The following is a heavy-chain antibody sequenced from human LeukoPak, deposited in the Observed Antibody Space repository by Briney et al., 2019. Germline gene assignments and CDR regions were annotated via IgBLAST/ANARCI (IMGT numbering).Heavy chain of an antibody. V-gene: IGHV4-59*01. CDR1: GGPFDAYY. Sequence: SETLSLTWTVSGGPFDAYYWSWIRQPPGKGLEWIGYIYYSGHTNYNPSLKSRVTISVDTSKKQFSLKLSSVTAADTAVYYCASTPGIAATGTLWWFDPWGQGTLVTVSS. D-gene: IGHD6-13*01. CDR3: ASTPGIAATGTLWWFDP. CDR2: IYYSGHT. J-gene: IGHJ5*02.